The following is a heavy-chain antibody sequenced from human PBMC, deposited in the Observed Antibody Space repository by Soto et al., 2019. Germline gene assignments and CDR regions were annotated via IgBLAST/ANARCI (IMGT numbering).Heavy chain of an antibody. CDR1: GGSISSYY. Sequence: PSETLSLTCTVSGGSISSYYWSWIRQPPGKGLEWIGYIYYSGSTNYNPSLKSRVTISVDTSKNRFSLKLSSVTAADTAVYYCARDHFGYSSSWYGMDVWGQGTTVTVSS. V-gene: IGHV4-59*01. J-gene: IGHJ6*02. CDR3: ARDHFGYSSSWYGMDV. CDR2: IYYSGST. D-gene: IGHD6-13*01.